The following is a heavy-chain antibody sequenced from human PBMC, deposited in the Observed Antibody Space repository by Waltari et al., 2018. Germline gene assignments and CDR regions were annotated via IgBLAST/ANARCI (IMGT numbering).Heavy chain of an antibody. J-gene: IGHJ3*01. V-gene: IGHV3-49*04. D-gene: IGHD5-12*01. CDR1: GFTFRDYA. CDR2: IRSNAYTGGT. CDR3: TREDDGNDSGAFDL. Sequence: EVQLVESGGDLVQPGRSLRLSCTGSGFTFRDYAITWVRQAPGKGREWLVFIRSNAYTGGTSFAASVGGRFSISRDDYKRTAYLEMNALQTDDSATYYCTREDDGNDSGAFDLWGQGTLVTVSS.